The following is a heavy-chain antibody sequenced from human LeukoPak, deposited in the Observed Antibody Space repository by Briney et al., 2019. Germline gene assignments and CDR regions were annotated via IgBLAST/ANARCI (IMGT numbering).Heavy chain of an antibody. Sequence: SETLSLTCTVSGGSISSYYWSWIRQPPGKGLEWIGYIYYSGSTNYNPSLKSRVTISVDTSKNQFSLELSSVTAADTAVYYCASYGSGSHYFDYWGQGTLVTVSS. D-gene: IGHD3-10*01. J-gene: IGHJ4*02. CDR3: ASYGSGSHYFDY. CDR1: GGSISSYY. V-gene: IGHV4-59*01. CDR2: IYYSGST.